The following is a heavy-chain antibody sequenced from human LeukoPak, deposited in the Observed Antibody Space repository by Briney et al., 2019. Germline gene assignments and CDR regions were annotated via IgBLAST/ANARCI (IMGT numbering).Heavy chain of an antibody. Sequence: ETLSLTCAVYGGSFTGYYWSWIRRPPGKGLEWVSAISGSGGSTYYADSVKGRFTISRDNSKNTLFLQMNSLRAEDTAVYYCAKDRSCTGSSCNVGSWGQGTMVTVSS. J-gene: IGHJ3*01. CDR2: ISGSGGST. D-gene: IGHD2-2*01. CDR1: GGSFTGYY. V-gene: IGHV3-23*01. CDR3: AKDRSCTGSSCNVGS.